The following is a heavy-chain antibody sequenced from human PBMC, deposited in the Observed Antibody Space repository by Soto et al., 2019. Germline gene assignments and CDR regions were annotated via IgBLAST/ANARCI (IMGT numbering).Heavy chain of an antibody. D-gene: IGHD1-1*01. Sequence: SETLSLTCTVSGASISGFYWSWIRKSAGKGLEWIGRIYATGTTDYNPSLKSRVMISVDTSKKQFSLKLGSVTAADTAVYYCAAPGRRETGKVEGWFGPWGQGTLVTVSS. CDR3: AAPGRRETGKVEGWFGP. CDR2: IYATGTT. J-gene: IGHJ5*02. V-gene: IGHV4-4*07. CDR1: GASISGFY.